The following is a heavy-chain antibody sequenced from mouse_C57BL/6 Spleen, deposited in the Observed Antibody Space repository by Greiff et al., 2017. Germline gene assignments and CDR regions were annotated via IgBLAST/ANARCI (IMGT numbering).Heavy chain of an antibody. Sequence: VMLVESGGGLVKPGGSLKLSCAASGFTFSSYAMSWVRQTPEKRLEWVATISDGGSYTYYPDNVKGRFTISRDNAKNNLYLQMSHLKSEDTAMDYCARGYYGSSLYAMDYWGQGTSVTVSS. CDR1: GFTFSSYA. V-gene: IGHV5-4*03. CDR2: ISDGGSYT. D-gene: IGHD1-1*01. CDR3: ARGYYGSSLYAMDY. J-gene: IGHJ4*01.